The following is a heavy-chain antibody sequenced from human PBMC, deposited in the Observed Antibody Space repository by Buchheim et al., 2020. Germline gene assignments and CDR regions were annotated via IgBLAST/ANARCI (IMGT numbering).Heavy chain of an antibody. D-gene: IGHD3-22*01. J-gene: IGHJ4*02. Sequence: EVQLVESGGGLVQPGGSLRLSCAASGFSFSHYWMYWVRQAPGKGLVWVSRINSDGSTTSYADSVKDRLSIARDNAKTTLYLKMSSLRAEDTAVYYCARGRISSGYYPSYFDYWGQGTL. V-gene: IGHV3-74*01. CDR3: ARGRISSGYYPSYFDY. CDR2: INSDGSTT. CDR1: GFSFSHYW.